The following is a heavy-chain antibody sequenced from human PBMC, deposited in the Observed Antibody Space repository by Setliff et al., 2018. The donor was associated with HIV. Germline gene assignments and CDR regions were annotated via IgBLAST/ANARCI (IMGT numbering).Heavy chain of an antibody. J-gene: IGHJ6*03. Sequence: GSLRLSCVASGFTFSNYALSWVRQAPGKGLQWVSTVIGTGGGTYYGDSVKGRFIISRDNSRDTLYLQMNSLRAEDTAVYYCAGQSVAGTYYYYMDVWGKGTTVTVSS. CDR3: AGQSVAGTYYYYMDV. V-gene: IGHV3-23*01. CDR2: VIGTGGGT. D-gene: IGHD6-13*01. CDR1: GFTFSNYA.